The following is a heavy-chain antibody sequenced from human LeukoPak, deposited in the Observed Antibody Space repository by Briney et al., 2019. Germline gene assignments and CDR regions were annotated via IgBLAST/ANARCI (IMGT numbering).Heavy chain of an antibody. CDR2: IWYDGSNK. CDR3: ARDYNLDY. V-gene: IGHV3-33*01. D-gene: IGHD3-10*01. J-gene: IGHJ4*02. CDR1: EFTFSSYG. Sequence: GRPLRLSYAASEFTFSSYGMHWVRQAPGKGLVWVAVIWYDGSNKYYAASVKGRFTISRDNSKNTLYLQMNSLRAEDTAVYYCARDYNLDYWGQGTLVTVSS.